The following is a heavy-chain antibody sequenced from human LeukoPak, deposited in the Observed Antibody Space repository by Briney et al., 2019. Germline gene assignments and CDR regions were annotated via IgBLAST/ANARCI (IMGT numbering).Heavy chain of an antibody. Sequence: GGSLRLSCAASGFTFSSYEMNWVRQAPGKGLEWVSYISSSGSTIYYADSVKGRFTISRDNSKNTLYLQMNTLIADDTAVYYCAKGVKQIVAVTAQHYLDYWGQGTLVTVSS. D-gene: IGHD2-21*02. CDR3: AKGVKQIVAVTAQHYLDY. CDR2: ISSSGSTI. J-gene: IGHJ4*02. CDR1: GFTFSSYE. V-gene: IGHV3-48*03.